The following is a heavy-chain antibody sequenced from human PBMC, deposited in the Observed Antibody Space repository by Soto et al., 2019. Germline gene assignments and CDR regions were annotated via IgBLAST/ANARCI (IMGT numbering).Heavy chain of an antibody. CDR2: INSDGSST. CDR1: GFTFSSYW. V-gene: IGHV3-74*01. Sequence: GGSLRLSCAASGFTFSSYWMHWVRQAPGKGLVWVSRINSDGSSTSYADSVKGRFTISRDNAKNTLYLQMNSLRAEDTAVYYCARDLYYYYDSSGYPGRSYGMDVWGQGTTVTVSS. CDR3: ARDLYYYYDSSGYPGRSYGMDV. J-gene: IGHJ6*02. D-gene: IGHD3-22*01.